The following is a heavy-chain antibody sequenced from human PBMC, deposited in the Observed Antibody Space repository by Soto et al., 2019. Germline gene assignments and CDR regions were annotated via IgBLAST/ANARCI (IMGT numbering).Heavy chain of an antibody. V-gene: IGHV4-61*01. Sequence: SETLSLTCTVSGASVSSATHYWNWIRQPPGKPLEWIGYIYYSGTTNYNPSLRSRVTISLDRSNDQFSLKLSSVTAADTAVYYCARQRTSVVTQAYFDVWGPGSLVTVSS. D-gene: IGHD2-21*02. CDR1: GASVSSATHY. CDR3: ARQRTSVVTQAYFDV. J-gene: IGHJ4*02. CDR2: IYYSGTT.